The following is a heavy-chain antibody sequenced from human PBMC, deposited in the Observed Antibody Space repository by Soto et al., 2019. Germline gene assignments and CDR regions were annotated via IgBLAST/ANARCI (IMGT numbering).Heavy chain of an antibody. J-gene: IGHJ4*02. V-gene: IGHV4-31*03. CDR3: ARGRGIVATINRSLLFDY. Sequence: QVQVQESGPGLVKPSQTLSLTCTVSGGSISSGGYYWSWIRQHPGKGLEWIGYIYYSGSTYYNPSLKSRVTISVATSKNQFSLKLSSVTAADTAVYYCARGRGIVATINRSLLFDYWGQGTLVTVSS. D-gene: IGHD5-12*01. CDR2: IYYSGST. CDR1: GGSISSGGYY.